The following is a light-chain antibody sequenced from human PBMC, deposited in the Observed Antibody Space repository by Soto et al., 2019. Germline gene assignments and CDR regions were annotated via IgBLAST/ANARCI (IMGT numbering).Light chain of an antibody. CDR2: AAS. J-gene: IGKJ5*01. CDR1: QGIRND. Sequence: AIQMTQSPSSLSASVGDRVTITCRASQGIRNDLGWYQQKPGKAPKLLIYAASSLHSGVPSRFSGSGSGTDFTLTISSLQPEDFATYYCLQDYNYPTFGQGTRLEIK. V-gene: IGKV1-6*01. CDR3: LQDYNYPT.